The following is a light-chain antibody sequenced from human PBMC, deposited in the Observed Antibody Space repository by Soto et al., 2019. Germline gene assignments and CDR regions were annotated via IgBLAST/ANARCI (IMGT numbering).Light chain of an antibody. CDR3: ATWDDNMSCVV. V-gene: IGLV1-47*01. J-gene: IGLJ3*02. CDR2: RSH. Sequence: QSVLTQPPSVSGTPGQRVTISCSGSNSNIGYNSVYWYQQLPGTAPKLLIYRSHERPSGVPDRFSGSKSGTSASLAISGLRSEDDADYSCATWDDNMSCVVFGGGTKLTVL. CDR1: NSNIGYNS.